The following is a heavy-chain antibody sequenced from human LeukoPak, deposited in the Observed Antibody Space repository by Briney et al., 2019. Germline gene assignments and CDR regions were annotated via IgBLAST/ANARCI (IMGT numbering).Heavy chain of an antibody. CDR3: ARVYSNYVRGVGY. V-gene: IGHV1-2*02. J-gene: IGHJ4*02. CDR1: GYTFTGYY. Sequence: ASVKVSCKASGYTFTGYYIHWVRQAPGQGLEWMGWINPNSGGTNYAQKFQGRVTMTRDTSISTAYMELSRLRSDDTAVYYCARVYSNYVRGVGYWGQGTLVTVSS. D-gene: IGHD4-4*01. CDR2: INPNSGGT.